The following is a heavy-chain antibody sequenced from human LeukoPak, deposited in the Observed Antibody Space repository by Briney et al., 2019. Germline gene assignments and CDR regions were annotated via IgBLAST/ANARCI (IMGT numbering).Heavy chain of an antibody. D-gene: IGHD5-12*01. CDR1: GGSFSGYY. J-gene: IGHJ4*02. CDR2: INHSGST. CDR3: ARVYSGVATIGRPMGHRGRSGYYFDY. V-gene: IGHV4-34*01. Sequence: KASETLSLTCAVYGGSFSGYYWNWIRQPPGKGLEWIGEINHSGSTNYNPSLKSRVTISVDTSKNQFSLKLSSVTAADTAVYYCARVYSGVATIGRPMGHRGRSGYYFDYWGQGTLVTVSS.